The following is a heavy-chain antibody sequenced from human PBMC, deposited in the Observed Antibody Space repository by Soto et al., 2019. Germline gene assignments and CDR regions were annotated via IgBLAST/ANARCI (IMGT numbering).Heavy chain of an antibody. J-gene: IGHJ4*02. Sequence: GGSLRLSCAASGFTFSNYDMHWVRQGTGKGLEWVSGIGTAGDTYYPGSVKGRFTISRENAKNSLYLQMNSLRAGDTAVYYCARGLMGDSGYYFDYWGQGTLVTVSS. V-gene: IGHV3-13*01. CDR3: ARGLMGDSGYYFDY. D-gene: IGHD2-8*01. CDR1: GFTFSNYD. CDR2: IGTAGDT.